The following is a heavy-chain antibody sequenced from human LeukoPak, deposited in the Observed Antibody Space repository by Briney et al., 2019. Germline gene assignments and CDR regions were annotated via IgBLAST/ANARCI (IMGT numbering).Heavy chain of an antibody. J-gene: IGHJ4*02. CDR1: GGSVSSGSYY. V-gene: IGHV4-61*01. CDR3: ARDFLWRTKQGVGATTDY. D-gene: IGHD1-26*01. Sequence: PSETLSLTCTVSGGSVSSGSYYWSWIRQPPGKGLEWIGYIYYSGSTNYNPSLKSRVTISVDTSKNQFSLKLSSVTAADTAVYYCARDFLWRTKQGVGATTDYWGQGTLVTVSS. CDR2: IYYSGST.